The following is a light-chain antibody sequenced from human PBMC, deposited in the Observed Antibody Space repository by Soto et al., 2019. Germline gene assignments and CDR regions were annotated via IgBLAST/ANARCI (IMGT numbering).Light chain of an antibody. Sequence: QSVLTQPPSASGSPGQSVTISCTGTSSDVGIYNYVSWYQQHPGKAPKLMIYDVTKRPSGVPDRLSGSKSDSTASLTVSGLQAADEADYYCSSFTGNNNFVVFGGGTQLTVL. CDR1: SSDVGIYNY. J-gene: IGLJ2*01. CDR2: DVT. CDR3: SSFTGNNNFVV. V-gene: IGLV2-8*01.